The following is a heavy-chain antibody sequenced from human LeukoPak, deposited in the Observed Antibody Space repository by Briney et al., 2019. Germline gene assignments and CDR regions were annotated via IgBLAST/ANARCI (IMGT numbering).Heavy chain of an antibody. CDR3: AKDSFSHNGIYDALDI. J-gene: IGHJ3*02. V-gene: IGHV3-23*01. CDR1: GFTFNVFA. D-gene: IGHD2-8*01. Sequence: GGSLRLSCVGSGFTFNVFAMTWVRQAPGRGLEWVSTIGGGPVFYSDSVKGRFTISRDDSKNTIFLQMNSLRAEDTAIYYCAKDSFSHNGIYDALDIWGQGTMVTVSS. CDR2: IGGGPV.